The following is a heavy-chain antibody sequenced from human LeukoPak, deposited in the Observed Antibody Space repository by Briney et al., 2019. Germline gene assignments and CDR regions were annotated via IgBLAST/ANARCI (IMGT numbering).Heavy chain of an antibody. CDR1: GGSISSGSYY. CDR2: IYTSGST. CDR3: ATAPSSFNYYYYMDV. V-gene: IGHV4-61*02. J-gene: IGHJ6*03. Sequence: SETLSLTCTVSGGSISSGSYYWSWIRQPAGKGLEWIGRIYTSGSTNYNPSLKSRVTISVDTSKNQFSLKLSSVTAADTAVYYCATAPSSFNYYYYMDVWGKETTVTVSS. D-gene: IGHD6-6*01.